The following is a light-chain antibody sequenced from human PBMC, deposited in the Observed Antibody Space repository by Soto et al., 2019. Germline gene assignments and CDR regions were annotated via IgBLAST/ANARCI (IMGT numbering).Light chain of an antibody. CDR1: SSDVGAYDY. CDR2: DVS. Sequence: QSALTQPPSASGSPGQSVTISCTGTSSDVGAYDYVSWYQQHPGKAPKLIIFDVSERPAGVPDRFSGSKSANTASLTISGLQAEDEADYYCCSYAGNYGYVFGTGTKLTVL. CDR3: CSYAGNYGYV. V-gene: IGLV2-11*01. J-gene: IGLJ1*01.